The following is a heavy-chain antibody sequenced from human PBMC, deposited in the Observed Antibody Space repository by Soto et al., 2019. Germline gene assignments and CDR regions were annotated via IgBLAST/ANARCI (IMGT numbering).Heavy chain of an antibody. V-gene: IGHV3-74*01. D-gene: IGHD2-2*01. CDR2: INSDGSST. CDR1: GFTFSSYW. J-gene: IGHJ6*02. CDR3: AREGWGVLAAIRSSRWNYYYYCLDV. Sequence: GGSLRLSCAASGFTFSSYWMHWVRQAPGKGLVWVSRINSDGSSTSYADSVKGRFTISRDNAKNTLYLQMNSLRAEDTAVYYCAREGWGVLAAIRSSRWNYYYYCLDVWGQGTTVTVSS.